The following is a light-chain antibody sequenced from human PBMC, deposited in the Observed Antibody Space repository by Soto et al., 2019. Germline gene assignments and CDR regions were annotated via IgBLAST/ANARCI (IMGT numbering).Light chain of an antibody. J-gene: IGLJ7*01. CDR1: SSDVGGYDY. Sequence: QSVLTQPPSASGSPGQSVTISCTGTSSDVGGYDYVSWYQQRPGKAPKLMIYEVTLRPSGVPVRFSGSKSGNTASLTVSGLQAEDEADYYCSSFAGSDNHVVFGGGTQLTVL. CDR2: EVT. V-gene: IGLV2-8*01. CDR3: SSFAGSDNHVV.